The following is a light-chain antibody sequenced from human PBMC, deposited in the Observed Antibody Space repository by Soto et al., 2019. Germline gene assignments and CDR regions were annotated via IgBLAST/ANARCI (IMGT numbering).Light chain of an antibody. Sequence: SALSQAAAVSGSPGQSITISCTGTSSDVGSYNLVSWYQQHPGKAPKLMIDEVSKRPSGVSNRFSGSKSGNTASLTISGLQAEDEADYYCSSYAGSSTFVFGTGTKVTVL. V-gene: IGLV2-23*02. CDR3: SSYAGSSTFV. J-gene: IGLJ1*01. CDR2: EVS. CDR1: SSDVGSYNL.